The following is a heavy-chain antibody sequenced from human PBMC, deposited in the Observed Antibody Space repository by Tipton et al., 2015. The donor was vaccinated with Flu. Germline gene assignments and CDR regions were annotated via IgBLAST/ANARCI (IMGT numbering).Heavy chain of an antibody. J-gene: IGHJ4*02. CDR1: GDSINNNY. CDR2: FYHSGST. D-gene: IGHD3-3*01. V-gene: IGHV4-4*07. CDR3: ARDLTTIFGGAFDN. Sequence: TLSLTCTVSGDSINNNYWSWVRQPAGKGLEWIASFYHSGSTSFNPSLRSRVTVSVDTSKNQFSLKLNSVTAADTAVYYCARDLTTIFGGAFDNWGPGTLVTVSS.